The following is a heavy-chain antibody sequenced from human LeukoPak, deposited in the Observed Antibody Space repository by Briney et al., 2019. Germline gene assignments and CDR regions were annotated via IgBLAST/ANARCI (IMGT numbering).Heavy chain of an antibody. J-gene: IGHJ4*02. Sequence: GGSLRLSCAASGFTFTNCIMSGVRQAPGEGREWVSSLTTGGCSTYCADSVEGRFTISRDNSKNTLDLQMNSLAGEDTAIYYCAKGGIGTTGLDYWGQGILVTVSS. V-gene: IGHV3-23*01. CDR2: LTTGGCST. CDR3: AKGGIGTTGLDY. D-gene: IGHD1-14*01. CDR1: GFTFTNCI.